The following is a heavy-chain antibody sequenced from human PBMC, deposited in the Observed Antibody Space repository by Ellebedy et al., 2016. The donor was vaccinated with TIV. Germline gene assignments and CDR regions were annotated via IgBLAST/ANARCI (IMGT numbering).Heavy chain of an antibody. D-gene: IGHD3-9*01. CDR1: GFTFGDYV. CDR3: TKDFVHFDWLYAFEF. Sequence: GGSLRLSCAASGFTFGDYVMHRVRQSPGRGLEWVSGISWNSDSIGYADSVKGRFTISRDNAKNSMYLQMNSLRSEDSALYYCTKDFVHFDWLYAFEFWGQGTLVAVSA. J-gene: IGHJ4*02. CDR2: ISWNSDSI. V-gene: IGHV3-9*01.